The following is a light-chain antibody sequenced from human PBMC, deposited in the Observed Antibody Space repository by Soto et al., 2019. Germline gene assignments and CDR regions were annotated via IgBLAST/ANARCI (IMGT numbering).Light chain of an antibody. J-gene: IGLJ2*01. CDR3: SSYTSSSTLDVV. CDR2: EVS. Sequence: QSALTQPASVSGSPGQSITISCTGTSSDVGGYTYVSWYQQHPGKAPQLMIYEVSNRPSGVSNRFSGSKSGNTASLTISGLQAEDEADYYCSSYTSSSTLDVVFGGGTKLTVL. V-gene: IGLV2-14*01. CDR1: SSDVGGYTY.